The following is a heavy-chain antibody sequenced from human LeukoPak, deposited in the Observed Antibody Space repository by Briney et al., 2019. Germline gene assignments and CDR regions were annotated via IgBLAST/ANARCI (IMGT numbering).Heavy chain of an antibody. CDR3: AKAGYSNYFDY. D-gene: IGHD6-13*01. CDR2: IYYSGST. Sequence: SETLSLTCTVSGGSISSYYWSWIRQPPRKGLEWIGYIYYSGSTNYNPSLKSRVTISVDTSKNQFSLKLSSVTAADTAVYYCAKAGYSNYFDYWGQGTLVTVSS. J-gene: IGHJ4*02. V-gene: IGHV4-59*01. CDR1: GGSISSYY.